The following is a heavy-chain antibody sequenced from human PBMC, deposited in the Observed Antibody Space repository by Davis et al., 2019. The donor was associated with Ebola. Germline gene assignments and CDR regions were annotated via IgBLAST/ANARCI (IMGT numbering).Heavy chain of an antibody. D-gene: IGHD3-22*01. CDR2: IKQDGSEK. CDR3: AKDSYDSSGYYCDY. V-gene: IGHV3-7*03. J-gene: IGHJ4*02. Sequence: GESLKISCAASGFMFSSYWMSWVRQAPGKGLEWVANIKQDGSEKYYVDSVKGRFTISRDNSKNSLYLQMNSLRTEDTALYYCAKDSYDSSGYYCDYWGQGTLVTVSS. CDR1: GFMFSSYW.